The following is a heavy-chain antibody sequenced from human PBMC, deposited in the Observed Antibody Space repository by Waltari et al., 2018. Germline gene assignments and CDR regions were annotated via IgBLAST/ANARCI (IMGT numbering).Heavy chain of an antibody. V-gene: IGHV1-69*01. D-gene: IGHD3-22*01. CDR1: GGPFSTYS. CDR3: ARGFSDGTGYYYHYFHF. J-gene: IGHJ4*02. Sequence: QVQLVQSGAELKKPGSSVKVSCKASGGPFSTYSLNWVRQAPGQGLKWLGGIIPVFNTPKSAQKFQDRVTITADESTNTAYMELSSLTSEDTAVYYCARGFSDGTGYYYHYFHFWGQGTLVTVSS. CDR2: IIPVFNTP.